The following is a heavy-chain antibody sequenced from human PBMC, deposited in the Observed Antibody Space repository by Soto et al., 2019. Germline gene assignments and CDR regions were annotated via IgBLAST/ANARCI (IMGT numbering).Heavy chain of an antibody. Sequence: EASVKVSCKASGYTFTSYYMHWVRQAPGQGLEWMGIINPSGGSTSYAQKFQGRVTMTRDTSTSTVYMELSSLRSEDTAVYYCARGSRHSSSWPDAFDIWGQGTMVTVSS. CDR3: ARGSRHSSSWPDAFDI. CDR2: INPSGGST. V-gene: IGHV1-46*01. D-gene: IGHD6-13*01. CDR1: GYTFTSYY. J-gene: IGHJ3*02.